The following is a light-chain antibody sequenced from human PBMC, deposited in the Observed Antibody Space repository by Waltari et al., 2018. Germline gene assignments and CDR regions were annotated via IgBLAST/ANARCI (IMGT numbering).Light chain of an antibody. CDR2: WAS. CDR3: QQYYNTPPT. V-gene: IGKV4-1*01. Sequence: DIVMTQSPDSLTVSPGARATINCRSSQSISDHVNNKNCVAWYRQKPGQPLKLLISWASTREFGVPDRFSGSGSGTEFTLTISSLQPEDVAVYYCQQYYNTPPTFGQGTKVEIK. J-gene: IGKJ1*01. CDR1: QSISDHVNNKNC.